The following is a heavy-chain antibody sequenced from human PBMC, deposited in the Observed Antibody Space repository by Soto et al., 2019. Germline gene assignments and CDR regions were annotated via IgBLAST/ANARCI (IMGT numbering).Heavy chain of an antibody. CDR2: ISWNSDTR. Sequence: EVQLVESGGGLVPPGRSLRLSCVASGFSFGEYAMHWVRQAPGKGLGWVSGISWNSDTRGYAVSAKGRFTISRDSAKNSVYLQMNSLRGEDTALYYCARSRSGSYYNPLGYWGQGTLVTVSS. CDR1: GFSFGEYA. D-gene: IGHD3-10*01. CDR3: ARSRSGSYYNPLGY. V-gene: IGHV3-9*01. J-gene: IGHJ4*02.